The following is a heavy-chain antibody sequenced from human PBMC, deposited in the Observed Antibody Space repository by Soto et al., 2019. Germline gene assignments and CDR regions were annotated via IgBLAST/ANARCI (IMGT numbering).Heavy chain of an antibody. Sequence: GSVKVSSKASGYRFTSFGFNLVRQAPGQGLEWIGWVNAYNGNRNYAQKFQGRVTMTADTSTSTAYMEVRSLRSDDTAVYYCATGAGGVAAHVIWGQGTMVTVSS. V-gene: IGHV1-18*01. CDR2: VNAYNGNR. CDR1: GYRFTSFG. CDR3: ATGAGGVAAHVI. J-gene: IGHJ4*02. D-gene: IGHD6-13*01.